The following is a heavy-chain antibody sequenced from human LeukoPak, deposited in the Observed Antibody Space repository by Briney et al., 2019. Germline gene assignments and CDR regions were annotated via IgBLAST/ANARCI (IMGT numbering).Heavy chain of an antibody. CDR3: ATDRGYSTFDY. CDR1: GFTLSNYY. V-gene: IGHV3-7*01. Sequence: PGGSLRLSCAASGFTLSNYYMNWVRQAPGKGLEWVANINQDGRTTNYGDPVKGRFTISRDNARNSLYLQMTSLRVEDTALYYCATDRGYSTFDYWGQGTLVTASS. J-gene: IGHJ4*02. D-gene: IGHD6-13*01. CDR2: INQDGRTT.